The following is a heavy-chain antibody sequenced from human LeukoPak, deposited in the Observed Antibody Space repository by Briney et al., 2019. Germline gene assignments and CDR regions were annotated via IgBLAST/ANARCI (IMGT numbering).Heavy chain of an antibody. J-gene: IGHJ4*02. D-gene: IGHD5/OR15-5a*01. CDR1: GFTFHNYA. Sequence: PGGSLRPSCAASGFTFHNYAIHWVPQAPGKGLEWVSLTSGDGITTYFADSVKGRFTISRDNSKSSLFLQMNSLRTEDTALYYCARDHVYGGADYWGQGTLVTVSS. V-gene: IGHV3-43*02. CDR2: TSGDGITT. CDR3: ARDHVYGGADY.